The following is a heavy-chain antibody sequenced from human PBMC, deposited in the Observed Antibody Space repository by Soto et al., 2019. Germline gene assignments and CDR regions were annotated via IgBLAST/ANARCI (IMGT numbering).Heavy chain of an antibody. Sequence: PGGSLRLSCAASGFTFSSYGMHWVRQAPGKGLEWVAVISYDGSNKYYADSVKGRFTISRDNSKNTLYLQMNSLRAEDTAVYYCAKPRVIAVAGTGFDYWGQGTLVTVSS. CDR1: GFTFSSYG. D-gene: IGHD6-19*01. V-gene: IGHV3-30*18. CDR3: AKPRVIAVAGTGFDY. CDR2: ISYDGSNK. J-gene: IGHJ4*02.